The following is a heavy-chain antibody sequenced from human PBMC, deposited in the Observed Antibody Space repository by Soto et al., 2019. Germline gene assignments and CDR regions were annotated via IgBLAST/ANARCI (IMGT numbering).Heavy chain of an antibody. CDR1: GGSISSGDYY. Sequence: SETLSLTCTVSGGSISSGDYYWSWTRQPPGKGLEWIGYIYYSGSTYYNPSLKSRVTISVDTSKNQFSLKLSSVTAADTAVYYCARDPIGLVNLGDAFDIWGQGTMVTVSS. CDR3: ARDPIGLVNLGDAFDI. V-gene: IGHV4-30-4*01. CDR2: IYYSGST. J-gene: IGHJ3*02. D-gene: IGHD2-21*01.